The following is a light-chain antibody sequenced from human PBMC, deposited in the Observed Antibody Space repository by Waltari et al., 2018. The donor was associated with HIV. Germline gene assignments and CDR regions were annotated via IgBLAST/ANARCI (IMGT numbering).Light chain of an antibody. J-gene: IGLJ2*01. CDR2: GST. Sequence: QSVLTPPPSVSGAPGQRVPLSCTGGSSNLGAPSDAPRYQQVPGTAPNLLIYGSTNRPSGVPDRFSGSKSGTSASLAITGLQAEDEADYYCQSYDNSLGVVFGGGTKLTVL. CDR3: QSYDNSLGVV. V-gene: IGLV1-40*01. CDR1: SSNLGAPSD.